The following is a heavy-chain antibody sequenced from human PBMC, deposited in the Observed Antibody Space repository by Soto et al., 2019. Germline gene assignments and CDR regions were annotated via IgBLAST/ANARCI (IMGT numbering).Heavy chain of an antibody. J-gene: IGHJ4*02. Sequence: EVQLVESGGGLVQPGGSLRLSCAASGFTFSSYSMNWVRQAPGKGLQWVSYISSSSSTIYYADSVKGRFTISRDNAKNSLYLQMNSLRAEDTAVYYCAREKGYAYIWGSYRRSDVGVDYWGQGTLVTVSS. CDR1: GFTFSSYS. CDR2: ISSSSSTI. V-gene: IGHV3-48*01. CDR3: AREKGYAYIWGSYRRSDVGVDY. D-gene: IGHD3-16*02.